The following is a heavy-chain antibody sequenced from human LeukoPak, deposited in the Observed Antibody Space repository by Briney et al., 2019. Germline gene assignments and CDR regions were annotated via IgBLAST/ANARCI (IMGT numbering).Heavy chain of an antibody. V-gene: IGHV3-53*01. CDR2: IYSRGGT. CDR1: GFSVSNNY. J-gene: IGHJ4*02. D-gene: IGHD6-13*01. CDR3: ARDPPGIAASGTYY. Sequence: PGGSLRLSCAVSGFSVSNNYMNWVRQVPGKGMEWVSLIYSRGGTSYADSVRGRFTISRDSSKNTLFLQMNSLRVEDTAVYYCARDPPGIAASGTYYWGQGTLVTVSS.